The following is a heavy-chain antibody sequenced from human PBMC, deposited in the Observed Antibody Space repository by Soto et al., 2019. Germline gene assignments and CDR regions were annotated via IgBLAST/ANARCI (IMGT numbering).Heavy chain of an antibody. CDR1: GYTFTGYY. J-gene: IGHJ6*02. Sequence: ASVKVSCKASGYTFTGYYMHWVRQAPGQGLEWMGWINPNSGGTNYAQKFQGWVTMTRDTSISTAYMELSRLRSDDTAVYYCARDQATVTKYTYYYYGMDVWGQGTTVTVSS. V-gene: IGHV1-2*04. CDR2: INPNSGGT. CDR3: ARDQATVTKYTYYYYGMDV. D-gene: IGHD4-17*01.